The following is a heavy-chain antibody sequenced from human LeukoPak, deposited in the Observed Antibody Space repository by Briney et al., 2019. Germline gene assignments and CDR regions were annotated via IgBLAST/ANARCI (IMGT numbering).Heavy chain of an antibody. V-gene: IGHV1-69*01. J-gene: IGHJ6*03. D-gene: IGHD1-26*01. CDR1: GGTFSSYA. CDR3: ARGEITGSHYYYYMDV. CDR2: IIPIFGTA. Sequence: ASVKVSCKASGGTFSSYAISWVRQAPGQGLEWMGGIIPIFGTANYAQKFQGRVTITADESTSTAYMELSSLRSEDTAVYYCARGEITGSHYYYYMDVWGKGTTVTVSS.